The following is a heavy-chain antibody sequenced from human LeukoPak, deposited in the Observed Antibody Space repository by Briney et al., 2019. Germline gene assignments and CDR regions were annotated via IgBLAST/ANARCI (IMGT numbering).Heavy chain of an antibody. J-gene: IGHJ5*02. CDR2: ISVGGSDE. D-gene: IGHD6-19*01. CDR1: GFSFKTYE. CDR3: ARDVGFNNGWPA. Sequence: PGGYLRLSCVASGFSFKTYEMNWLRQAPGKGLEWISYISVGGSDEDYADSVKGRFSISRDNAKNSLFLQMNSLRVEDTAVYYCARDVGFNNGWPAWGQGTLVTVSS. V-gene: IGHV3-48*03.